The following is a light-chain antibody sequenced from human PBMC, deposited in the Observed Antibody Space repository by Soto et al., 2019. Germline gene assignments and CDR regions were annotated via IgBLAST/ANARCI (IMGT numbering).Light chain of an antibody. CDR1: QYINTR. V-gene: IGKV3D-15*03. J-gene: IGKJ1*01. CDR3: HQRQSWPRT. CDR2: QTS. Sequence: EIVMTQSPATLSVSPGERATLSCRASQYINTRLAWYQHRPGQAPRLLIYQTSLRAAGIPARFSASGSGTDFTLTISDVQPEDFALYYCHQRQSWPRTFGQGTKVDIK.